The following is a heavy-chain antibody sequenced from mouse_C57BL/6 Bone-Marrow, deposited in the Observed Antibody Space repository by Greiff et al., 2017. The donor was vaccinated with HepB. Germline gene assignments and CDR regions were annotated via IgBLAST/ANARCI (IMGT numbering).Heavy chain of an antibody. V-gene: IGHV8-8*01. J-gene: IGHJ1*03. D-gene: IGHD1-1*01. CDR2: IWWDDDK. Sequence: QVTLKVSGPGILQPSQTLSLTCSFSGFSLSTFGMGVGWIRQPSGKGLEWLAHIWWDDDKYYNPALKSRLTISKDTSKNQVFLKIANVDTADTATYYCSPINTTVVAFYWYVDVWGTGTTVTVSS. CDR3: SPINTTVVAFYWYVDV. CDR1: GFSLSTFGMG.